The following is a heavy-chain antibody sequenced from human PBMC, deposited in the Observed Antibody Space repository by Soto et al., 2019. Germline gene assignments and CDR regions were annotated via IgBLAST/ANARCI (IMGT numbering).Heavy chain of an antibody. CDR1: GFSLSTSRVA. CDR2: IYGHGDQ. CDR3: AHLDGSAWYYYDY. J-gene: IGHJ4*02. D-gene: IGHD6-6*01. Sequence: QITLKESAPTVVKPTQTLTLTCTFSGFSLSTSRVAVGGIRQPPGKALEGLAHIYGHGDQNYSPSLRSRLTITKDTSKNQVVLTMTNVDPVDTATYYCAHLDGSAWYYYDYWGQGTLVTVSS. V-gene: IGHV2-5*01.